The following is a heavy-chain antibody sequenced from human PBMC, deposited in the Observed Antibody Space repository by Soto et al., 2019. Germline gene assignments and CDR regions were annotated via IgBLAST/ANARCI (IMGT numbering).Heavy chain of an antibody. CDR1: GFTFSSYS. CDR2: ISSSSSCL. Sequence: GGSLRLSCAASGFTFSSYSMNWVRQAPGKGQERDFSISSSSSCLYYAVSVKGRFTISRDNAKNSLYLQMNSLRAEDTAVYYCARVAGRDYDFWSGYYKNYFDYWGQGTLVTVSS. CDR3: ARVAGRDYDFWSGYYKNYFDY. D-gene: IGHD3-3*01. V-gene: IGHV3-21*01. J-gene: IGHJ4*02.